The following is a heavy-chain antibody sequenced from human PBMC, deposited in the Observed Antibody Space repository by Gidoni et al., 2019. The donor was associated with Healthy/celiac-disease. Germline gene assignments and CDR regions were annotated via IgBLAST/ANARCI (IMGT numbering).Heavy chain of an antibody. J-gene: IGHJ6*02. CDR1: GLTFSSYG. D-gene: IGHD2-15*01. CDR3: AKDREGSGGRGILDYGMDV. CDR2: ISYDGSNK. V-gene: IGHV3-30*18. Sequence: QVQLFESGGGVVQPGRSLRLSCAASGLTFSSYGMHWVRQAPGKGLEWVAVISYDGSNKYYADSVKGRFTISRDNSKNTLYLQMNSLRAEDTAVYYCAKDREGSGGRGILDYGMDVWGQGTTVTVSS.